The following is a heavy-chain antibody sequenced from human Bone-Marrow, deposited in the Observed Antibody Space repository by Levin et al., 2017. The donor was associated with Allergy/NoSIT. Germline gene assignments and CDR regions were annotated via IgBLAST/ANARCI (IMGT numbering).Heavy chain of an antibody. CDR3: ASLRRAENYESSGPFDH. J-gene: IGHJ4*02. D-gene: IGHD3-22*01. CDR1: GGSIDSNDYY. V-gene: IGHV4-39*01. CDR2: IFYTGGG. Sequence: SETLSLTCSVTGGSIDSNDYYWAWIRQTPGKGLEWIGNIFYTGGGYFNPSLKTRVSMSVDTSASQLSLSLKFVTAADTAVYYCASLRRAENYESSGPFDHWGQGTLVTVSS.